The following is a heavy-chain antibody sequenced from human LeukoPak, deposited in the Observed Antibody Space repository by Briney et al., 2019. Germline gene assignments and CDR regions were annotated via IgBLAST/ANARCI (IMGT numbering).Heavy chain of an antibody. CDR1: GFTFSSYA. CDR3: AKDSLGGYTYGWGIFDI. CDR2: IKDNGGST. J-gene: IGHJ3*02. D-gene: IGHD5-18*01. V-gene: IGHV3-23*01. Sequence: TGRSLRLSCATSGFTFSSYAMSWVRQAPGKGLERVSAIKDNGGSTVYADSVKGRFTISRDNSKNTLYLQMNTLRADDTAVYYCAKDSLGGYTYGWGIFDIWGQGTLVTVSS.